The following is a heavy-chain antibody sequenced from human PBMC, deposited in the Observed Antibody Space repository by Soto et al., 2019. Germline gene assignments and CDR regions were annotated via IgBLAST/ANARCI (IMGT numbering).Heavy chain of an antibody. J-gene: IGHJ4*02. Sequence: PSETLYLTCTVAGGAISSGGYYWSWIRQPPGKGLEWIGYIYYSGSTYYNPSLKSRVTISVDTSKNQFSPKLGSVTAADTAVYYCARVDYYDSSGTFDYWGQGTLVTVSS. CDR2: IYYSGST. D-gene: IGHD3-22*01. CDR3: ARVDYYDSSGTFDY. CDR1: GGAISSGGYY. V-gene: IGHV4-30-4*01.